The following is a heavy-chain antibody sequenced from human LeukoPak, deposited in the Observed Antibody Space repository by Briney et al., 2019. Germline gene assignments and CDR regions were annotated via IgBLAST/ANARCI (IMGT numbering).Heavy chain of an antibody. CDR2: VYYSGNT. Sequence: SETLSLTCTVSGGSITSYYWTWIRQPPGKGLEWIGYVYYSGNTNYNPSLKSRVTISVGTSKSQFSLKLSSVTAADTAVYYCARHLGYCSSTSCYPWFDPWGQGTLVTVSS. J-gene: IGHJ5*02. V-gene: IGHV4-59*01. D-gene: IGHD2-2*01. CDR3: ARHLGYCSSTSCYPWFDP. CDR1: GGSITSYY.